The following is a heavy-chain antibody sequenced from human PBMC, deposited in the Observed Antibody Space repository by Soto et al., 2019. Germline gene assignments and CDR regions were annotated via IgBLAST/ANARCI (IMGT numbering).Heavy chain of an antibody. V-gene: IGHV1-2*02. Sequence: GASVKVSCKASGYTFSDYYIQWLRQAPGQGLEWRGWINPDNGGIKYAKKFQGRVTMTRDTSISTAYMDLSRLRSDGTAVYYCARSTYYDSSGYIVGPWNWG. D-gene: IGHD3-22*01. CDR3: ARSTYYDSSGYIVGPWN. J-gene: IGHJ1*01. CDR1: GYTFSDYY. CDR2: INPDNGGI.